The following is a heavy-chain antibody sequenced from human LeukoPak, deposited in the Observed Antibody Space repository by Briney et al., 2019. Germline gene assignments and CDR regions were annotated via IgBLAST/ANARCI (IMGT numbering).Heavy chain of an antibody. D-gene: IGHD5-12*01. CDR2: IKEDGSEK. J-gene: IGHJ5*02. CDR1: GFTFSSYW. Sequence: PGGSLRLSCAASGFTFSSYWMSWVRQAPGKGLEWVANIKEDGSEKYYVDSVKGRFTISRDNAKNSLYLQMNSLRAEDTAVYYCARAGAVVATNWFDPWGQGTLVTVSS. CDR3: ARAGAVVATNWFDP. V-gene: IGHV3-7*01.